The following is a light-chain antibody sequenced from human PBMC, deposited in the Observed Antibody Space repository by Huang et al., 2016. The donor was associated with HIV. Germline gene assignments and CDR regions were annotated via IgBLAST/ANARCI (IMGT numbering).Light chain of an antibody. Sequence: DIQMTQSPSSLSASVGDRVTITCRASQDISTYLAWFQQRPGKAPKSLIYGASTLHSGVSFNFSGSGSGTEFTLTINSLQPEDFATYYCQQYNNYPLTFGGGTKVEIK. CDR3: QQYNNYPLT. CDR2: GAS. J-gene: IGKJ4*01. V-gene: IGKV1-16*02. CDR1: QDISTY.